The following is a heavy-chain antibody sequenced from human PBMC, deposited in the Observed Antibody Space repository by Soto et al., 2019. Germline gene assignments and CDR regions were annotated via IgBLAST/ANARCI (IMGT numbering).Heavy chain of an antibody. CDR1: GFTFSSYG. CDR2: ISYDGSNK. J-gene: IGHJ5*02. Sequence: PGGSLRLSCAASGFTFSSYGMHWVRQAPGKGLEWVAVISYDGSNKYYADSVKGRFTISRDNSKNTLYLQVNSLRAEDTAVYYCAKDLRYSSGWYGGWFDPWGQGTLVTVSS. D-gene: IGHD6-19*01. CDR3: AKDLRYSSGWYGGWFDP. V-gene: IGHV3-30*18.